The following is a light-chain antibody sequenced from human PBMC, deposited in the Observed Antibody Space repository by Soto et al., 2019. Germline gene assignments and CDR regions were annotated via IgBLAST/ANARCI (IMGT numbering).Light chain of an antibody. J-gene: IGKJ1*01. V-gene: IGKV3-11*01. Sequence: EIVLTHSPATLSLSPGERATLSCRASQTVSIYLAWYQQKPGQAPRLLIFDTSNRATGIPARFSGSGSGTDFTLTISSLEPEDFAVYYCQQRYNWPRTFGQGTKVDIK. CDR1: QTVSIY. CDR2: DTS. CDR3: QQRYNWPRT.